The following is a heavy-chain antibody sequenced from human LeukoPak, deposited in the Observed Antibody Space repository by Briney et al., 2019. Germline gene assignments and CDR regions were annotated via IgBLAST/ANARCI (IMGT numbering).Heavy chain of an antibody. CDR1: GYSFTSYW. Sequence: GESLKISCKGSGYSFTSYWISWVRQMPGKGLEWMGRIDPSDSYTNYSPSFQGHVTISADKSISTAYLQWSSLKASDTAMYYCASLPIDYGGNFLARRNRSARYFDIWGRGTLVTVSS. CDR3: ASLPIDYGGNFLARRNRSARYFDI. J-gene: IGHJ2*01. D-gene: IGHD4-23*01. CDR2: IDPSDSYT. V-gene: IGHV5-10-1*01.